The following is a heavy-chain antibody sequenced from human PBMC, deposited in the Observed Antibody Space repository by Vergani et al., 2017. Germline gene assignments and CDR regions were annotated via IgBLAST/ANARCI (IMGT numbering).Heavy chain of an antibody. J-gene: IGHJ6*02. D-gene: IGHD3-9*01. Sequence: QVQLVQSGAEVKKPGSSVKVSCKASGGTFSSYAISWVRQAPGQGLEWMGGIIPIFGTANYAQKFQGRVTITADESTSTAYMELSSLRSEDTAVYYCARVRVAYYDILTSNYGMDVWGQGTTVTVSS. V-gene: IGHV1-69*01. CDR1: GGTFSSYA. CDR2: IIPIFGTA. CDR3: ARVRVAYYDILTSNYGMDV.